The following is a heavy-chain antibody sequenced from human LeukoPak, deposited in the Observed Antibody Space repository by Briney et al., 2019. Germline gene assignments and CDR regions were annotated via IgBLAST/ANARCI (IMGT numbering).Heavy chain of an antibody. D-gene: IGHD2-2*02. J-gene: IGHJ4*02. Sequence: SVKVSCKASGYTFTSYAISWVRQAPGQGLEWMGGIIPIFGTANYAQKFQGRVTITADESTSTAYMELSSLRSEDTAVYYCARGTLGYCSSTSCYIPDDYWGQGTLVTVSS. CDR2: IIPIFGTA. CDR1: GYTFTSYA. CDR3: ARGTLGYCSSTSCYIPDDY. V-gene: IGHV1-69*13.